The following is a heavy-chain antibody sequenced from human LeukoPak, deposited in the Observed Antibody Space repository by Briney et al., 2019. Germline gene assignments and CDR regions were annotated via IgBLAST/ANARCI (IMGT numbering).Heavy chain of an antibody. D-gene: IGHD7-27*01. CDR2: ISGSGGST. V-gene: IGHV3-23*01. CDR1: GFTFSSYA. J-gene: IGHJ3*02. CDR3: AKDTTANWGLADAFDI. Sequence: GGSLRLSCAASGFTFSSYAMSWVRQAPGKGLEWVSAISGSGGSTYYADSVKGRFTISRDNSKNTLYLQMNSLRAEDTAVYYCAKDTTANWGLADAFDIWGQGTMVTVSS.